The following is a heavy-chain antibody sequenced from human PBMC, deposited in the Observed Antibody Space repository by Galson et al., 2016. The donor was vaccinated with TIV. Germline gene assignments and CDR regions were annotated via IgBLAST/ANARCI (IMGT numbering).Heavy chain of an antibody. J-gene: IGHJ3*02. CDR3: ARQNYYGDYRGDAFDI. CDR1: GYRFTSSW. V-gene: IGHV5-51*01. Sequence: QSGAEVKKPGESLKISCKGSGYRFTSSWIGWVRQMPGKGLEWMGIIYLGGSLIRYRPSFQGQVTISADKSIKIVYLEWSSLKASDTAMYYCARQNYYGDYRGDAFDIWGQVTMVTVSS. D-gene: IGHD4-17*01. CDR2: IYLGGSLI.